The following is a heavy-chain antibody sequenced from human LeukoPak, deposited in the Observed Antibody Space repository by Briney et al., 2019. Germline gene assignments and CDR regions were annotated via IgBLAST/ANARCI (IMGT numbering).Heavy chain of an antibody. CDR3: TIGGGWLTDY. V-gene: IGHV4-59*01. CDR1: GGSLSSGY. D-gene: IGHD6-19*01. J-gene: IGHJ4*02. CDR2: IHHSGTT. Sequence: KTSETLSLTCTVSGGSLSSGYWGWMRQSPGRGLEWIGYIHHSGTTKYNTSLKSRVTISVDTSKNQFSLRLSSVTAADTAVYYCTIGGGWLTDYWGQGSLVTVSS.